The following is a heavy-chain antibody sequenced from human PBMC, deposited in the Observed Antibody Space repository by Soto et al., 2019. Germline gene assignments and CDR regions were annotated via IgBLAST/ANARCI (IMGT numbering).Heavy chain of an antibody. D-gene: IGHD3-3*01. CDR1: CGSFSGYY. Sequence: SETLSLTCAVYCGSFSGYYWSWIRQPPGKGLEWIGEINHSGSTNYNPSLKSRVTISVDTSKNQFSLKLSSVTAADTAVYYCARGTPWRLRFFHYFDYWGQGTLVTVSS. CDR3: ARGTPWRLRFFHYFDY. CDR2: INHSGST. V-gene: IGHV4-34*01. J-gene: IGHJ4*02.